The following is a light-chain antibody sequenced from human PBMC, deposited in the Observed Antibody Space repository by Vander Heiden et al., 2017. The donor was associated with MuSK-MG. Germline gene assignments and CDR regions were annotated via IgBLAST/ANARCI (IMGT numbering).Light chain of an antibody. J-gene: IGKJ3*01. V-gene: IGKV3-20*01. CDR3: QQDGNSPFT. CDR2: GAS. CDR1: QSVSSTY. Sequence: EIVLMQSPGTLSLSPGERATLSCRASQSVSSTYLAWYQQKPGQAPRLLIYGASSRATGIPDRFSGSGSGTDFTLTIRNLEPEDFAVYYCQQDGNSPFTFGHGTKVDIK.